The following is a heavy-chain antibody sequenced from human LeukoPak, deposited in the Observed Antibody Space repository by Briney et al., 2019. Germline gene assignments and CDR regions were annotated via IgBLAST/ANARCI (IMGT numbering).Heavy chain of an antibody. CDR2: IYYSGST. Sequence: SETLSLTCTVSGGSISSSSYYWGWIRQPPGKGLEWIGSIYYSGSTYYNPSLKSRVTISVDTSKNQFSLKLSSVTAADTAVYYCARQEGLVVVVPAATGFDYWGQGTLVTVSS. CDR1: GGSISSSSYY. CDR3: ARQEGLVVVVPAATGFDY. V-gene: IGHV4-39*01. J-gene: IGHJ4*02. D-gene: IGHD2-2*01.